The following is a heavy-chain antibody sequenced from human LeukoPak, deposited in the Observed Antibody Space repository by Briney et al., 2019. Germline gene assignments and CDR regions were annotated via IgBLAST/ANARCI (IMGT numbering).Heavy chain of an antibody. CDR3: ARDYYDSSGYYIAFDI. J-gene: IGHJ3*02. V-gene: IGHV1-18*01. D-gene: IGHD3-22*01. CDR2: ISAYNGNT. Sequence: GASVKVSCKASGYTFTSYGISWVRQAPGQGLEWMGWISAYNGNTNYAQKLQGRVTMTTDTSTSTAYMELRSLRSDDTAVYYCARDYYDSSGYYIAFDIWGQGTMVTVSS. CDR1: GYTFTSYG.